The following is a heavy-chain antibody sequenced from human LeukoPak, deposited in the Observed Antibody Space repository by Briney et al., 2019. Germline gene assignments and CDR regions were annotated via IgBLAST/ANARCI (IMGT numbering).Heavy chain of an antibody. D-gene: IGHD6-13*01. J-gene: IGHJ5*02. V-gene: IGHV4-38-2*02. CDR3: ARRGYSSSWFGNNWFDP. CDR1: GSSIRTYTH. CDR2: IHHTGNT. Sequence: SETLSLTCTVSGSSIRTYTHWGWIRQPPGKGLEWIASIHHTGNTYYNPSLESRVTISVDTSKNQFSLKLSSVTAADTAVYYCARRGYSSSWFGNNWFDPWGQGTLVTVSS.